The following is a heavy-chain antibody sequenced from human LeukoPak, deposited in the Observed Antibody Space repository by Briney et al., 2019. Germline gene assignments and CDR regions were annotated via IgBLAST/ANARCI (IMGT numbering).Heavy chain of an antibody. J-gene: IGHJ6*02. V-gene: IGHV1-24*01. Sequence: ASVKVSCKVSGYTLSELSMHWVRQAPGKGLEWMGSFDPEDGETIHAQKFQGRVTMTRNTSISTGYMELSSLRSEDTAVYYCARNFEPTGTGYYYYYGMDVWGQGTTVTVSS. D-gene: IGHD1-1*01. CDR1: GYTLSELS. CDR2: FDPEDGET. CDR3: ARNFEPTGTGYYYYYGMDV.